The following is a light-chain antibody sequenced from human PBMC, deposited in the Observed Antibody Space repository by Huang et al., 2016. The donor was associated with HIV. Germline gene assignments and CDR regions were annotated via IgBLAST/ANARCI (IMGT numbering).Light chain of an antibody. CDR2: DAS. CDR3: QQYDDLPLFT. V-gene: IGKV1-33*01. Sequence: DIQMTQSPSSLSASVGDRVTITCQASQDISNYLNWYQKKPGKAPKLLIYDASNLETGVPSRFSGSGSGTDFTFPISSLQPEDIATYYCQQYDDLPLFTFGPGTKVDIK. J-gene: IGKJ3*01. CDR1: QDISNY.